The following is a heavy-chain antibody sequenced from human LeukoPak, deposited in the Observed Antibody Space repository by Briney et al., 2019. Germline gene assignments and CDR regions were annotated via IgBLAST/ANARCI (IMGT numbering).Heavy chain of an antibody. V-gene: IGHV3-33*08. CDR3: AGGRAAAGTPLLGY. D-gene: IGHD6-13*01. Sequence: PGGSLRLSCAASGFTFSSYSTTWVRQAPGKGLEWVAVIWYDGSNKYYADSVKGRFTISRDNSKNMLYLQMNSLRAEDTAVYYCAGGRAAAGTPLLGYWGQGTLVTVSS. CDR2: IWYDGSNK. J-gene: IGHJ4*02. CDR1: GFTFSSYS.